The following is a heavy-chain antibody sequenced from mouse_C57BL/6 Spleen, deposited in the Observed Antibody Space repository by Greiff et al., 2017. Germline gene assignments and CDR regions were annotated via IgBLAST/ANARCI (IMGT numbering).Heavy chain of an antibody. Sequence: QVTLKVSGPGILQPSQTLSLPCSFSGFSLSTFGMGVGWIRQPSGKGLEWLAHIWWDDDKYYNPALKSRLTITQDTSKNQVFLKIANVDTADTATYYCSRIADYDGRDYFAMYYWGQGASVTVSS. CDR2: IWWDDDK. V-gene: IGHV8-8*01. D-gene: IGHD2-4*01. CDR1: GFSLSTFGMG. J-gene: IGHJ4*01. CDR3: SRIADYDGRDYFAMYY.